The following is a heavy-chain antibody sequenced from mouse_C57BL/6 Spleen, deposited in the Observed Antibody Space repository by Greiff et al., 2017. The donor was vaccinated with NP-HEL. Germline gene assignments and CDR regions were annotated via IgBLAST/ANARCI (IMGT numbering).Heavy chain of an antibody. Sequence: VQLVESGAELVRPGASVTLSCKASGYTFTDYEMHWVKQTPVHGLEWIGAIDPETGGTAYNQKFKGKAILTADKSSSTAYMELRSLTSEDSAVYYCTRYGYDGDYYAMDYWGQGTSVTVSS. D-gene: IGHD2-2*01. V-gene: IGHV1-15*01. CDR3: TRYGYDGDYYAMDY. CDR1: GYTFTDYE. J-gene: IGHJ4*01. CDR2: IDPETGGT.